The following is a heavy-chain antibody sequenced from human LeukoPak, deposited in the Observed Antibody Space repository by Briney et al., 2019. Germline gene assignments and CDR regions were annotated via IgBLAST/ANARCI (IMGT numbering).Heavy chain of an antibody. J-gene: IGHJ4*02. V-gene: IGHV3-23*01. CDR3: ARSEPDEGLNWKHYFDY. CDR2: ISGSGGST. CDR1: GFTFSSYA. D-gene: IGHD1-1*01. Sequence: PGGSLRLSCAASGFTFSSYAMSWVRQAPGKGLEWVSAISGSGGSTYYADSMKGRFTISRDNSKNTLYLQMNSLRAEDTAVYYCARSEPDEGLNWKHYFDYWGQGTLVTVSS.